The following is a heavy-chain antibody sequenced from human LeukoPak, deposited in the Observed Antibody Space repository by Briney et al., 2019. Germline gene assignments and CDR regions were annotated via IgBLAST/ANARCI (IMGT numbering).Heavy chain of an antibody. Sequence: SQTLSLTCTVSGGSISGSTYWWSWLRQHPGKGLEWIGYIFSSGISDYNPSLKSRLSISLDTSKNQFSLKLASVTAAGTAVYYCARAIILTSSGSVWYFDLWGRGTLVTVSS. V-gene: IGHV4-31*03. CDR1: GGSISGSTYW. CDR3: ARAIILTSSGSVWYFDL. D-gene: IGHD3-3*01. J-gene: IGHJ2*01. CDR2: IFSSGIS.